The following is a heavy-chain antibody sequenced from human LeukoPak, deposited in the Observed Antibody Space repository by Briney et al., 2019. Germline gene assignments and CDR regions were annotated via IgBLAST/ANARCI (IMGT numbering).Heavy chain of an antibody. J-gene: IGHJ4*02. Sequence: QPGGSLRLSCAASEFTFSNYWMHWVRQVPGKGLVWVSHLNPGGTDTYYADSVKGRFTVSRDNARNTLYLQMTNLRAEDTAVYYCVGSHGASYWGQGTLVTVSS. CDR2: LNPGGTDT. CDR3: VGSHGASY. D-gene: IGHD3-10*01. V-gene: IGHV3-74*01. CDR1: EFTFSNYW.